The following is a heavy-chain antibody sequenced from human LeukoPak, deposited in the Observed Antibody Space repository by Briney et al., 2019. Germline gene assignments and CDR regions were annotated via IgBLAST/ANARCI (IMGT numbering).Heavy chain of an antibody. V-gene: IGHV1-2*06. CDR2: INPNSGGT. J-gene: IGHJ6*02. Sequence: GASVKVSCKASGYTFTGYYMHWVRQAPGQGLEWMGRINPNSGGTNYAQKFQGRVTMTRDTSISTAYMELSRLRSDDTAVYYCATPWVVVPAANYGMDVWGQGTTVTVSS. D-gene: IGHD2-2*01. CDR3: ATPWVVVPAANYGMDV. CDR1: GYTFTGYY.